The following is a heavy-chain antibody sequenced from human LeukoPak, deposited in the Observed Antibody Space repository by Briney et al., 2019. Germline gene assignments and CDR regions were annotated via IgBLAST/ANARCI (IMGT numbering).Heavy chain of an antibody. Sequence: PSEPLSLTCTVSGDSISGYYWSWIRQTPGRGLEWIASIHSSGTTKYNPSLKSRVPMSVDASKNQFSLRLTSVTAADTAVYFCARGYFDTSGSSNPFDYWGQGALVTVSS. CDR3: ARGYFDTSGSSNPFDY. CDR1: GDSISGYY. D-gene: IGHD3-22*01. J-gene: IGHJ4*02. V-gene: IGHV4-4*09. CDR2: IHSSGTT.